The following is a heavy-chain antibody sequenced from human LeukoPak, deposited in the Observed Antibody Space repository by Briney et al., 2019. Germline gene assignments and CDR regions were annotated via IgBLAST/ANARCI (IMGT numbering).Heavy chain of an antibody. CDR2: ISSSGSTI. Sequence: PGGSLRLPCAASGFTFSSYEMNWVRQALGKGLEWVSYISSSGSTIYYADSVKGRFTISRDNAKNSLCLQMNSLRAEDTAVYYCARVDSSGWPTYWGQGTLVTVSS. CDR3: ARVDSSGWPTY. CDR1: GFTFSSYE. V-gene: IGHV3-48*03. J-gene: IGHJ4*02. D-gene: IGHD6-19*01.